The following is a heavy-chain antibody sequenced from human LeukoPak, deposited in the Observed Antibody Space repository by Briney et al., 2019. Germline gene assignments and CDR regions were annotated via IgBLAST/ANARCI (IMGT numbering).Heavy chain of an antibody. CDR1: GFTFSSYA. V-gene: IGHV3-23*01. CDR3: AREHSYTSGSYRDFDY. D-gene: IGHD3-10*01. J-gene: IGHJ4*02. CDR2: IGASGTDT. Sequence: GGSLRLSCAASGFTFSSYAMSWVRQAPGKGLEWVSAIGASGTDTYYADSVKGRLTISRDNSETTLYLQMSSLRAEDTAVYYCAREHSYTSGSYRDFDYWGQGTLVTVSS.